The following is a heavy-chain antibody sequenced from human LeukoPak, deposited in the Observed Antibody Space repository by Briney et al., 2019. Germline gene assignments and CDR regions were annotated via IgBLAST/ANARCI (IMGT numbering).Heavy chain of an antibody. V-gene: IGHV1-2*02. J-gene: IGHJ6*03. Sequence: GASVEVSCKASGYTFTGYYMHWVRQAPGQGLEWMGWINPNSGGTNYAQKFQGRVTMTRDTSISTAYMELSRLRSDDTAVYYCARGPRITIFGVVIHYYYYMDVWGKGTTVTVSS. CDR3: ARGPRITIFGVVIHYYYYMDV. CDR1: GYTFTGYY. D-gene: IGHD3-3*01. CDR2: INPNSGGT.